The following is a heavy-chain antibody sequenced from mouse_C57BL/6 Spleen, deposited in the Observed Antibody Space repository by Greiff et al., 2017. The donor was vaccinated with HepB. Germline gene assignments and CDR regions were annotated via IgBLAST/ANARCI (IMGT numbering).Heavy chain of an antibody. CDR3: ARDYCDRSYCAMDY. Sequence: VQLQQSGAELVKPGASVKISCKAPGYAFSSYWMNWVKQWPGKGLEWIGQIYPGDGDTNYNGKFKGKATLTADKSSSTAYMQLSSLTSEDSAVYLCARDYCDRSYCAMDYWGDGTSVTISS. J-gene: IGHJ4*01. D-gene: IGHD1-1*01. CDR2: IYPGDGDT. CDR1: GYAFSSYW. V-gene: IGHV1-80*01.